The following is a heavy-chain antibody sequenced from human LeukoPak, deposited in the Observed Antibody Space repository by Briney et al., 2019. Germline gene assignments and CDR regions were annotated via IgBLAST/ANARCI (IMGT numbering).Heavy chain of an antibody. J-gene: IGHJ3*02. V-gene: IGHV4-39*01. D-gene: IGHD3-10*01. CDR2: IYYSGST. Sequence: SETLSLTCTVSGDFISRSSYYWGWIRQPPGKGLEWIGSIYYSGSTYYNPSLKSRVTISVDTSKNQFSLKLSSVTAADTAVYYCARRGFGEFADAFDIWGQGTMVTVSS. CDR3: ARRGFGEFADAFDI. CDR1: GDFISRSSYY.